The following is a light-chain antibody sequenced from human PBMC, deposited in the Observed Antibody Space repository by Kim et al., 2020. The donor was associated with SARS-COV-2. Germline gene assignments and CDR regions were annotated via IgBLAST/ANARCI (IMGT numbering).Light chain of an antibody. J-gene: IGKJ1*01. CDR2: AAS. CDR1: QVIRNN. V-gene: IGKV1-6*01. Sequence: FASLGNEVPIPCRPSQVIRNNLAWYQQKPGKALKLLIYAASILDSGVPSSFSGGYSGHYFTLTITALQPEDSATYYCLQDESYRTFGHGTKVDIK. CDR3: LQDESYRT.